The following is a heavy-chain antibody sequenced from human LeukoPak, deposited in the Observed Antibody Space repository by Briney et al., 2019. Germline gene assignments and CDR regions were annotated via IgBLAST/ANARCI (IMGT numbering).Heavy chain of an antibody. CDR2: IKQDGKTK. V-gene: IGHV3-7*01. Sequence: PGGSLRLSCAASGFMFSGSVMSWVRQAPGQGLEWVANIKQDGKTKVYLDSVEARFTIFRDNVQNSLYLEMNNLRAEDTAVYYCARDPYYDGPSFGAFDFWGHGTVVTVSS. CDR1: GFMFSGSV. D-gene: IGHD3-22*01. J-gene: IGHJ3*01. CDR3: ARDPYYDGPSFGAFDF.